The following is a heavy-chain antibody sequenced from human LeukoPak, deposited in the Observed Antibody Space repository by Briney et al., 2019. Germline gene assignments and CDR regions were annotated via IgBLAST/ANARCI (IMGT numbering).Heavy chain of an antibody. Sequence: SENLSLTCTVSGGSISSGSYYWSWIRQPAGKGLEWIGRIYTSGSTNYNPSLKSRVTISVDTSKNQFSLKLSSVTAADTAVYYCARTLVTYDAFDIWGQGTMVTVSS. V-gene: IGHV4-61*02. CDR3: ARTLVTYDAFDI. CDR2: IYTSGST. CDR1: GGSISSGSYY. J-gene: IGHJ3*02. D-gene: IGHD2-21*02.